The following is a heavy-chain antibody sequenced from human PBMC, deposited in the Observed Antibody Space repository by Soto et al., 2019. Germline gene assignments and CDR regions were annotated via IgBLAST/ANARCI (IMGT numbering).Heavy chain of an antibody. V-gene: IGHV1-3*01. J-gene: IGHJ5*02. CDR1: GYTFTSYA. CDR3: ARDVDSGWFDP. D-gene: IGHD5-12*01. CDR2: INAGNGNT. Sequence: ASVKVSCKASGYTFTSYAMHWVRQAPGQRLEWMGWINAGNGNTKYSQKFQGRVTITRDKSTSTAYMELSSLRSEDTAVYYCARDVDSGWFDPWGQGTLVTVSS.